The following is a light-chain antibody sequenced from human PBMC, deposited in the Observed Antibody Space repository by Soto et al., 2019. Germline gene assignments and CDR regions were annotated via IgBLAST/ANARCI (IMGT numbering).Light chain of an antibody. Sequence: QSVLTQPASVSGSPGQSITISCTGTSSDIGSYDYVSWYQQHPGKAPNLIIYEVTDRPSGVSNRFSGSKSGNTASLTISGLQAEDVADYYCSSFTSTRTRLFGSGTKVTVL. CDR2: EVT. J-gene: IGLJ1*01. CDR1: SSDIGSYDY. V-gene: IGLV2-14*01. CDR3: SSFTSTRTRL.